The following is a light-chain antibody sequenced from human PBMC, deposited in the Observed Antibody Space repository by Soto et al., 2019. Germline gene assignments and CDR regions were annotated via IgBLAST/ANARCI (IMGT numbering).Light chain of an antibody. V-gene: IGKV3-15*01. CDR3: QQYNNWPWT. CDR1: QSVSSN. Sequence: EVVMAHSPATLSVSSGERATLSCRASQSVSSNLAWYQQKPGQAPRLLIYGASTRATGIPARFSGSGSGTEFTLTITSLHSEDFAVYYCQQYNNWPWTFGQGTKVDI. J-gene: IGKJ1*01. CDR2: GAS.